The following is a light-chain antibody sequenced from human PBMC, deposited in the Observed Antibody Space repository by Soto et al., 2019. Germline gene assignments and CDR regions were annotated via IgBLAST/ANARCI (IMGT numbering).Light chain of an antibody. Sequence: QSALTQPPSASGSPGQSVAISCTGTSSDVGYYNYVSWYQQHPGKAPKLMIYEVNKRPSGVPDRFSGSKSGNTASLTVSGLQAEDEADYYCSSYISSSTLHVVFGGGTKLTVL. V-gene: IGLV2-8*01. CDR3: SSYISSSTLHVV. J-gene: IGLJ2*01. CDR1: SSDVGYYNY. CDR2: EVN.